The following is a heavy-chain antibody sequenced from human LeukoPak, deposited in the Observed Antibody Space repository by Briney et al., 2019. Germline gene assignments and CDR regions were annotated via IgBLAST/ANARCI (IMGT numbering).Heavy chain of an antibody. CDR3: ARGGYSYGPFDY. CDR1: GYNFTTYW. V-gene: IGHV5-51*01. D-gene: IGHD5-18*01. Sequence: GASLKISCKGSGYNFTTYWIGWVRQMPGKGLEWMGIIYPADSDTRYSPSFQGQVTISADKSIRTAYLQWSSLKASDTAIYYCARGGYSYGPFDYWGQGTLVTVSS. J-gene: IGHJ4*02. CDR2: IYPADSDT.